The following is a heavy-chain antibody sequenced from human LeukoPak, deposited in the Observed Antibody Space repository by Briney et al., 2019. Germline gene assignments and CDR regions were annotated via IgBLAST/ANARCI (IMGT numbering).Heavy chain of an antibody. CDR2: ISGSGGST. D-gene: IGHD3-22*01. V-gene: IGHV3-23*01. J-gene: IGHJ4*02. Sequence: GGSLRLSCAASGSTFSSYAMSWVRQAPGKGLEWVSAISGSGGSTYYADSVKGRFTISRDNSKNTLYLQMNSLRAEDTAVYYCAFRGRVTMIVETFDYWGQGTLVTVSS. CDR3: AFRGRVTMIVETFDY. CDR1: GSTFSSYA.